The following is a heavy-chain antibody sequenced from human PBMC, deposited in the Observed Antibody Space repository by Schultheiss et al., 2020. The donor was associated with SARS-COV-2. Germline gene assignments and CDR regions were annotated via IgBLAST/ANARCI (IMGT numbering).Heavy chain of an antibody. CDR3: ARVEDFWSGYLDY. CDR2: IYYSGST. Sequence: SQTLSLTCAVYGGSFSGYYWSWIRQPPGKGLEWIGYIYYSGSTNYNPSLKSRVTISVDTSKNQFSLKLSSVTAADTAVYYCARVEDFWSGYLDYWGQGTLVTVSS. J-gene: IGHJ4*02. CDR1: GGSFSGYY. D-gene: IGHD3-3*01. V-gene: IGHV4-59*12.